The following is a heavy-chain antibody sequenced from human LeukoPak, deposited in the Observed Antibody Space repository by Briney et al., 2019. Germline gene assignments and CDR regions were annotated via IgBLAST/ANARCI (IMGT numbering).Heavy chain of an antibody. CDR3: ARDQTAGGYSYGYAGDY. CDR1: GYTFTSYG. D-gene: IGHD5-18*01. CDR2: ISDYNGNT. Sequence: SVKVSCKASGYTFTSYGISWVRQAPGQGLEWMGWISDYNGNTNYAQKLQGRVTMTTDTSTSTAYMELRSLRSDDTAVYYCARDQTAGGYSYGYAGDYWGQGTLVTVSS. V-gene: IGHV1-18*01. J-gene: IGHJ4*02.